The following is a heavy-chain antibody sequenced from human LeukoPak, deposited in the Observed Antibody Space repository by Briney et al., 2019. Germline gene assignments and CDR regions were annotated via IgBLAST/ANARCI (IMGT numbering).Heavy chain of an antibody. D-gene: IGHD3-22*01. J-gene: IGHJ4*02. CDR3: ARNYYDSSGFDY. CDR1: GGSISSSSYY. V-gene: IGHV4-39*01. Sequence: SETLSLTCTVSGGSISSSSYYWGWIRQPPGKGLEWIGSIYYSGSTYYNPSLKSRVTISVDTSKNQFSLKLSSVTAADTAVYYCARNYYDSSGFDYWGQGTLVTVSS. CDR2: IYYSGST.